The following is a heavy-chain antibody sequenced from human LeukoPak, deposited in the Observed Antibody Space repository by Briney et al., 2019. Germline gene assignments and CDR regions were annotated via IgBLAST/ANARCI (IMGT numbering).Heavy chain of an antibody. CDR1: GFTFSDYY. D-gene: IGHD5-18*01. J-gene: IGHJ4*02. CDR2: ICSSGSTI. Sequence: GGSLRLSCAASGFTFSDYYMSWIRQAPGKGLEWVSYICSSGSTIYYADSVKGRFTISRDNAKNSLYLQMNNLRDEDTAVYYCARDQPIGYNYGYPFDNWGQGTLVTVSS. CDR3: ARDQPIGYNYGYPFDN. V-gene: IGHV3-11*04.